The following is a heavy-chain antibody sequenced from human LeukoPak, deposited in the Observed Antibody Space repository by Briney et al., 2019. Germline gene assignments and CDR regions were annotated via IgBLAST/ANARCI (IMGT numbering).Heavy chain of an antibody. Sequence: PSETLSLTCTVSGGSISSYYWNWIRQPPGKGLEWIGYIYYSGSTNYNPSLKSRVTTSVDTSKNQFYLKLSSVTDADTVVYYCARERLGYYDRSGPWGQGTLVTVSS. V-gene: IGHV4-59*01. CDR3: ARERLGYYDRSGP. CDR1: GGSISSYY. J-gene: IGHJ5*02. D-gene: IGHD3-22*01. CDR2: IYYSGST.